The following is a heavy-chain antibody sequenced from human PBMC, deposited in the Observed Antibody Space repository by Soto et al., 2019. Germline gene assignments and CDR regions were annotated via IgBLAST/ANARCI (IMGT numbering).Heavy chain of an antibody. V-gene: IGHV3-53*01. CDR2: IYSGGTT. D-gene: IGHD3-10*01. Sequence: GGSLRLSCAASGFTVSDSYMIWVRQAPGKGLEWVSLIYSGGTTYFPDPVKGRFALSRDSAKNTLFLQLNSLRVDDTAVYFCVKTRIAVRELMGYYYGMDVWGLGATVTVYS. CDR3: VKTRIAVRELMGYYYGMDV. CDR1: GFTVSDSY. J-gene: IGHJ6*02.